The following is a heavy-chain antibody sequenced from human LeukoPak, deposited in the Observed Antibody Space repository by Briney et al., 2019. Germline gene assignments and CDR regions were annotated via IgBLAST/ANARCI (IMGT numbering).Heavy chain of an antibody. CDR3: ARDFSEYGAHQGVSMDY. V-gene: IGHV1-69*05. Sequence: SVKVSCKASGGTFSSYAISWVRQAPGQGLEWMGGIIPIFGTANCAQKFQGRVTITTDESTSTAYMELSSLRSEDTAVYYCARDFSEYGAHQGVSMDYWGQGTLVTVSS. CDR1: GGTFSSYA. D-gene: IGHD4/OR15-4a*01. J-gene: IGHJ4*02. CDR2: IIPIFGTA.